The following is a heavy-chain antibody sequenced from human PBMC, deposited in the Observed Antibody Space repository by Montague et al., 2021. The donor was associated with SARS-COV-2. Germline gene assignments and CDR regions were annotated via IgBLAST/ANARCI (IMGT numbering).Heavy chain of an antibody. J-gene: IGHJ4*02. CDR2: FDPEDGET. V-gene: IGHV1-24*01. Sequence: SVKVSFKVSGYPLTELSMHWVRQAPGKGLEWMGGFDPEDGETIYAQKFQGRVTMTEDTSTDTAYMELSSLRSEDTAVYYCATALAAAGTLPPLNWGQGTLVTVSS. CDR1: GYPLTELS. D-gene: IGHD6-13*01. CDR3: ATALAAAGTLPPLN.